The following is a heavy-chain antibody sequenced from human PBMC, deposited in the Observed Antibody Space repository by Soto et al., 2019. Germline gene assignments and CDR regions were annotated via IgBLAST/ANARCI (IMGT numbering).Heavy chain of an antibody. Sequence: PGGSLRLSCDASGFTFSTYALHWVRQAPGKGLEWVAFISYTGANQYYADSVKGRFTVSRDNSKNIASLQMTSLKPEDSAVYYCARDRVTRWTFPPDAFDIWGQGTMVTVSS. D-gene: IGHD2-15*01. CDR3: ARDRVTRWTFPPDAFDI. CDR2: ISYTGANQ. V-gene: IGHV3-30-3*01. J-gene: IGHJ3*02. CDR1: GFTFSTYA.